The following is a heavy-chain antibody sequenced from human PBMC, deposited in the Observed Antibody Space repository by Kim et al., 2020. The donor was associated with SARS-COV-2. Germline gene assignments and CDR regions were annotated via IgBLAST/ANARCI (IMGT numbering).Heavy chain of an antibody. CDR1: GYTFTTYA. Sequence: ASVKVSCKASGYTFTTYAMHWVRQAPGRRPEWMGWINCGTGNTKYSQRFQDRITITRDTSASSAYMELRSLRSEDTGVYYCAGEGGFSGRTQDGMDVWGQGTTVTVSS. V-gene: IGHV1-3*01. CDR3: AGEGGFSGRTQDGMDV. J-gene: IGHJ6*02. D-gene: IGHD3-10*01. CDR2: INCGTGNT.